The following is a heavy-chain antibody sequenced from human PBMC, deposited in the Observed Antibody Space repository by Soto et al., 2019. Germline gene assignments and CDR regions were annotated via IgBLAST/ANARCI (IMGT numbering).Heavy chain of an antibody. Sequence: GASVKVSCKASGYTFTSYGISCVRQAPGQGLEWMGWISAYNGNTNYAQKLQGRVTMTTDTSTSTAYMELRSLRSDDTAVYYCARVRSYYDFWSGYATNYYFDYWGQGTLVTVSS. CDR1: GYTFTSYG. J-gene: IGHJ4*02. CDR2: ISAYNGNT. CDR3: ARVRSYYDFWSGYATNYYFDY. V-gene: IGHV1-18*01. D-gene: IGHD3-3*01.